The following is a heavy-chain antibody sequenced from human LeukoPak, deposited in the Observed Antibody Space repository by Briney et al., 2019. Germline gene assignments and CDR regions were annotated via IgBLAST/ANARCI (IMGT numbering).Heavy chain of an antibody. D-gene: IGHD2-21*01. CDR2: INHSGST. CDR3: ARDDVVAVDY. V-gene: IGHV4-34*01. J-gene: IGHJ4*02. CDR1: GGSFSGYY. Sequence: PSETLSLTCAVYGGSFSGYYWSWIRQPPGKGLEWIGEINHSGSTNYNPSLKSRVTISVDTSKNQFSLKLSSVTAADTAVYYCARDDVVAVDYWGQGTLVTVSS.